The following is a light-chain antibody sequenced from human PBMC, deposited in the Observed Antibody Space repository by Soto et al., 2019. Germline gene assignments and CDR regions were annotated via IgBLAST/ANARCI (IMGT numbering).Light chain of an antibody. CDR3: QQSYSTPRT. V-gene: IGKV1-39*01. CDR1: QSITTY. Sequence: DIQMTQSPSSLSASVGDRVTITCRASQSITTYLNWYQQKPGKAPKLLIYATSSWHSGVPSRFSGSRSGPDFTLTISRLQPEDFATYYCQQSYSTPRTFGGGTKVEI. J-gene: IGKJ4*01. CDR2: ATS.